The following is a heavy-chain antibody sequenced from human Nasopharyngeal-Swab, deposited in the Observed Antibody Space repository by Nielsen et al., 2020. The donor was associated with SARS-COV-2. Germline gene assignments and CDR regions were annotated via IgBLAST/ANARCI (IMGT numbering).Heavy chain of an antibody. Sequence: ETLSLTCTVSGGSISSGGYYWSWVRQAPGKGLEWVSSISSSSSYIYYADSVKGRFTISRDNAKNSLYLQMNSLRAEDTAVYYCARDRSDDYVWGSYRRGWYYYGMDVWGQGTTVTVSS. D-gene: IGHD3-16*02. V-gene: IGHV3-21*01. CDR2: ISSSSSYI. J-gene: IGHJ6*02. CDR1: GGSISSGGYY. CDR3: ARDRSDDYVWGSYRRGWYYYGMDV.